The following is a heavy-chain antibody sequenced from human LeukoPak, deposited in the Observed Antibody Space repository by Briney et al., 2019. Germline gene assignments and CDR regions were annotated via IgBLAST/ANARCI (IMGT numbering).Heavy chain of an antibody. D-gene: IGHD3-10*01. CDR2: IDSDGSKT. Sequence: GGSLRLSCVASGFTFSNHLMHWVRQVPGKGLVWVSRIDSDGSKTDYADSEKGRFTFSRDNARNTLYLQMNGLRAEDTAVYYCAREGGRPGYFGSGSPWGQGTLVTVSS. J-gene: IGHJ4*02. V-gene: IGHV3-74*01. CDR1: GFTFSNHL. CDR3: AREGGRPGYFGSGSP.